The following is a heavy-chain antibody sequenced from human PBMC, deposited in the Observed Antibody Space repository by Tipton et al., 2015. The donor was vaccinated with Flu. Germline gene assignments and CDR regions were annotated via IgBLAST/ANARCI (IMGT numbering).Heavy chain of an antibody. CDR1: GGSISSYY. CDR2: IYYSGST. Sequence: TLSLTCTVSGGSISSYYWSWIRQPPGKGLEWIGFIYYSGSTNYNPSLKSRVTISVDTSKNQFSLKLSSVTAADTAVYYCARDRPSYYCYGMDVWGQGTTVTVSS. V-gene: IGHV4-59*01. CDR3: ARDRPSYYCYGMDV. J-gene: IGHJ6*02.